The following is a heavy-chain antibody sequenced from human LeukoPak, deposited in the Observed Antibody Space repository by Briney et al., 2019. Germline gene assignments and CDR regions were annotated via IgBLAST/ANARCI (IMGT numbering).Heavy chain of an antibody. J-gene: IGHJ4*02. Sequence: GGSLRLSCAASGFTFTNYWMIWVRQAPGEGLEWVANIKQDGGQKYYMDSVKGLFTISRDNANNSVYLQMNSLRLEDTAVYFCARIGYSSSSLDYWGQGTLVTVSS. D-gene: IGHD6-6*01. CDR2: IKQDGGQK. CDR3: ARIGYSSSSLDY. V-gene: IGHV3-7*05. CDR1: GFTFTNYW.